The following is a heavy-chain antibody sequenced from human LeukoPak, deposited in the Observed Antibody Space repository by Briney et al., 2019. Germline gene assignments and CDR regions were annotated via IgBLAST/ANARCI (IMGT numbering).Heavy chain of an antibody. CDR1: GYTFTSYD. D-gene: IGHD3-3*01. CDR2: MNPNSGNT. CDR3: ARGYDFWSAYYYYGMDV. J-gene: IGHJ6*02. V-gene: IGHV1-8*01. Sequence: GASVKVSCKASGYTFTSYDINWVRQAPGQGLEWMGWMNPNSGNTGYAQKFQGRVTMTRNTSISTAYMELSSLRSEDTAVYYCARGYDFWSAYYYYGMDVWGQGTTVTVSS.